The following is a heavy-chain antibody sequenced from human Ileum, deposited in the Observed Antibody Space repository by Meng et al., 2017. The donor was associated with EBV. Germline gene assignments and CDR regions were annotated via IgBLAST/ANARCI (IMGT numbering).Heavy chain of an antibody. V-gene: IGHV7-4-1*02. CDR3: AREPYCSGIACYPD. CDR2: INTNTGDP. Sequence: GQLLPAGAEVKKPGASVKVSCKASGYTFTSYDINWVRQAPGQGLEWMGWINTNTGDPTYAQGFTGRFVFSLDTSVSTAYLQISSLEAEDTAVYYCAREPYCSGIACYPDWGQGTLVTVSS. CDR1: GYTFTSYD. J-gene: IGHJ4*02. D-gene: IGHD2-15*01.